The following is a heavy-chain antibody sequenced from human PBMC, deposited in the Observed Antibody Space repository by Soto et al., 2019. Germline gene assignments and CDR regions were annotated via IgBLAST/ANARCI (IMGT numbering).Heavy chain of an antibody. CDR3: AGGFNWRDAFDI. V-gene: IGHV1-8*01. Sequence: GASVKVSCKASGYTFTSYDINWVRQATGQGLEWMGWMNPNGGNTGYAQKFQGRVTMTRNTSISTAYMELSSLRSEDTAVYYCAGGFNWRDAFDIWGQGTMVTVSS. CDR2: MNPNGGNT. J-gene: IGHJ3*02. CDR1: GYTFTSYD. D-gene: IGHD1-20*01.